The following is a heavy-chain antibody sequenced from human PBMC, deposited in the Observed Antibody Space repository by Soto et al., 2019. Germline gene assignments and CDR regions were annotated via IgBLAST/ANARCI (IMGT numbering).Heavy chain of an antibody. V-gene: IGHV3-53*01. CDR2: IYTGGST. CDR3: ARPTGNYRQYALDV. Sequence: EVQLVESGGGLIQPGGSLRLSCAASGFLVSSNYMSWVRQAPGKGLEWVSVIYTGGSTYYADSVKGRFTISRDNSKNTLYLQMNCLRAEDTAIYYCARPTGNYRQYALDVWGQGTTVTVSS. J-gene: IGHJ6*02. CDR1: GFLVSSNY. D-gene: IGHD1-7*01.